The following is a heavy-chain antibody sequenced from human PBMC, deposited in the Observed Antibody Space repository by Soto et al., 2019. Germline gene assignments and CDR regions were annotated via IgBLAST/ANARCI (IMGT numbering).Heavy chain of an antibody. CDR2: IYYSGST. D-gene: IGHD4-4*01. V-gene: IGHV4-31*03. CDR3: ARDRPRGNYPRMVWFDP. CDR1: GGSISSGGYY. J-gene: IGHJ5*02. Sequence: SETLSLTCTVSGGSISSGGYYWSWIRQHPGKGLEWIGYIYYSGSTYYNPSLKSRVTISVDTSKNQFSLKLSSVTAADTAVYYCARDRPRGNYPRMVWFDPWGQGTLVTVSS.